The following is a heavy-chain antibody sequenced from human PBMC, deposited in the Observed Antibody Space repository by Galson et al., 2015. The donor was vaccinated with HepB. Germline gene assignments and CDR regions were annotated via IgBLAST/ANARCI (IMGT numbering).Heavy chain of an antibody. CDR1: GFTFSSYA. V-gene: IGHV3-30-3*01. J-gene: IGHJ4*02. D-gene: IGHD3-10*01. CDR2: ISYDGSNK. Sequence: SLRLSCAASGFTFSSYAMHWVRQAPGKGLEWVAVISYDGSNKYYADSVKGRFTISRNNSKNTLYLQMNSLRAEDTAVYYCATPLYGSGSYRLPVGYWGQGTLVTVSS. CDR3: ATPLYGSGSYRLPVGY.